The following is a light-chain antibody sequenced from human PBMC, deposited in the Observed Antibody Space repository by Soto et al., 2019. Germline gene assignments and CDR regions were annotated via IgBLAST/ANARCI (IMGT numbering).Light chain of an antibody. J-gene: IGLJ2*01. CDR3: QVWDSGSAHVV. CDR1: DIGSKG. CDR2: SDT. Sequence: SYELTQPPSVSVALGNTASISCGGNDIGSKGVHWYQQKPGQAPVLVIYSDTDLPPVIPERFSGSNSANLATLTISRVEAGDEADYYCQVWDSGSAHVVFGGGTKVTVL. V-gene: IGLV3-21*04.